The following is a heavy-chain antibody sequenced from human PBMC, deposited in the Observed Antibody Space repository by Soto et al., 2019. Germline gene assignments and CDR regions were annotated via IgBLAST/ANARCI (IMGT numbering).Heavy chain of an antibody. CDR1: GFIFSDHY. CDR2: SRIKANNYIS. J-gene: IGHJ4*02. Sequence: PGGSLRLSCATSGFIFSDHYLDWVRQAPGRGLEWVGRSRIKANNYISQYAASVQGRFSISRDESKQSLFLEMNSLKTEDTAVYYCVRGFNSFDSWGQGTLVTVSS. V-gene: IGHV3-72*01. CDR3: VRGFNSFDS.